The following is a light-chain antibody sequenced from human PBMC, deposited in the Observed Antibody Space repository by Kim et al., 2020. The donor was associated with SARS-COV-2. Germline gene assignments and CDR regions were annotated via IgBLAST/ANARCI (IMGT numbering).Light chain of an antibody. V-gene: IGLV2-11*03. J-gene: IGLJ1*01. CDR2: EVN. Sequence: QAVTISCAGTSSYIVAYYFAAWYQQHPGKAPNPMMYEVNKRPSGVPDRFSGSKSGNTASLTISGLHSEDEGDYYCSSYAGGNTGVFGTGTKVTVL. CDR3: SSYAGGNTGV. CDR1: SSYIVAYYF.